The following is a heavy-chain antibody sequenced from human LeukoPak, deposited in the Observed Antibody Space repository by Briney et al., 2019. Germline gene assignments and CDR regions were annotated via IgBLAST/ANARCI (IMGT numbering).Heavy chain of an antibody. CDR3: ARDIGVGATTTFDY. CDR2: IYSGGST. Sequence: GGSLRLSCAASGFIVSSNYMSWVRQAPGKGLEWVSVIYSGGSTYYADSVKGRFTISRDNSKNTLYLQMNSLRAEDTAVYYCARDIGVGATTTFDYWGQGTLVTVSS. CDR1: GFIVSSNY. V-gene: IGHV3-66*01. D-gene: IGHD1-26*01. J-gene: IGHJ4*02.